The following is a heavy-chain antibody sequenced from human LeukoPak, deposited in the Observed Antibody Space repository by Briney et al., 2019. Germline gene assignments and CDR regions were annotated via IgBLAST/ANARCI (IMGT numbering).Heavy chain of an antibody. CDR3: ARQITFGGVEFDP. V-gene: IGHV5-51*01. D-gene: IGHD3-16*01. CDR1: GYTFTTYW. CDR2: NYPGDSDA. J-gene: IGHJ5*02. Sequence: GESLKISCKGSGYTFTTYWIGWVRQMPGKGLEWMGINYPGDSDARYGPSFQGQVTISVDNSISTAYLQWSSLKASDTAMYYCARQITFGGVEFDPWGQGTLVTVSS.